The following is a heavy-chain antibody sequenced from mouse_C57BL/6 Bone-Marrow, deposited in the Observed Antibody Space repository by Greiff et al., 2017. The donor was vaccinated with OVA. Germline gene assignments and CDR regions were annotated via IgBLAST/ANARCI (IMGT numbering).Heavy chain of an antibody. CDR2: INPYNGGT. CDR1: GYTFTDYY. Sequence: VKLQESGPVLVKPGASVKMSCKASGYTFTDYYMNWVKPSHGKSLEWIGVINPYNGGTSYNQKFKGKATLTVDKSSSTAYMELNSLTSEDSAVYYCARGGGYDYWGQGTTLTVSS. CDR3: ARGGGYDY. J-gene: IGHJ2*01. V-gene: IGHV1-19*01. D-gene: IGHD2-2*01.